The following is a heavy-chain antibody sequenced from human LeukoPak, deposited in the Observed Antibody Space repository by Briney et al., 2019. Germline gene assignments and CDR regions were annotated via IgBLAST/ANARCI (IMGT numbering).Heavy chain of an antibody. CDR2: ISGSGGST. D-gene: IGHD6-6*01. CDR3: AKAGILQASSSGLQCFER. V-gene: IGHV3-23*01. Sequence: GRSLILSCAASAFTFSSYAMSWVRQAPGEGLEWVSFISGSGGSTYYGNSVEGRFTISRDNSKNTLYLQMNSLRADGTAVYHCAKAGILQASSSGLQCFERWGRGTLVTACS. J-gene: IGHJ2*01. CDR1: AFTFSSYA.